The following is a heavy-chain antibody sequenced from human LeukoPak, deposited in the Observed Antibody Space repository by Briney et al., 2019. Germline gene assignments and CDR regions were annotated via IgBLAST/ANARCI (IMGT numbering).Heavy chain of an antibody. J-gene: IGHJ4*02. CDR1: GFTFSSYA. CDR2: TSAGGDIT. Sequence: PGGSLRLSCAASGFTFSSYAMTWVRQTLAKGLESVSSTSAGGDITHYAESVKGRFTISRDNSKSTLYLQMNSLRAEDTAIYFCAYLDSSGFYYGRLRYWGQGTPVTVSS. D-gene: IGHD3-22*01. CDR3: AYLDSSGFYYGRLRY. V-gene: IGHV3-23*01.